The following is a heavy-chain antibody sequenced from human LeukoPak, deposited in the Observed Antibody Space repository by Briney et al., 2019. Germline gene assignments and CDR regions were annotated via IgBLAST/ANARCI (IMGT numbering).Heavy chain of an antibody. V-gene: IGHV4-30-4*08. CDR1: GGSISSDDYY. D-gene: IGHD1-26*01. J-gene: IGHJ4*02. CDR2: IYHSGNT. CDR3: ARESLGATTGFDY. Sequence: SETLSLTCTVSGGSISSDDYYWTWIRQSPGKGLEWIGYIYHSGNTNYNPSLKSRATISIEMSKNQFSLKLRFVTAADTAVYYCARESLGATTGFDYWGRGTLVTVSS.